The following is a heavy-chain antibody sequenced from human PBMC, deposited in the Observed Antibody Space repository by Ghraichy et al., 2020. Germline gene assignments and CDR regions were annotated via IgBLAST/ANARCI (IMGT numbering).Heavy chain of an antibody. CDR1: GFTFSSYD. CDR3: ARYNWNDAYLDY. V-gene: IGHV3-13*01. D-gene: IGHD1-20*01. CDR2: ISTTGNT. Sequence: LSLTCAASGFTFSSYDMHWVRQATGKGLEWVSSISTTGNTYYPSSVKGRFTISRENAKNSLYLQMNSLRAGDTAVYYCARYNWNDAYLDYWGQGTLVTVSS. J-gene: IGHJ4*02.